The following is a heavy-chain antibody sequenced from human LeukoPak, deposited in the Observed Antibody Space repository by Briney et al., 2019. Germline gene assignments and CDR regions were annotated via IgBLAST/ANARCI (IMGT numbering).Heavy chain of an antibody. J-gene: IGHJ3*02. CDR2: INHSGST. D-gene: IGHD3-22*01. CDR3: ARGSPLSSMIVVVDDAFDI. Sequence: SETLFLTCAVYGGSFSGYYWNWIRQPPGKGLEWIGEINHSGSTNYNPSLKSRVTISVDTSKNQFSLKLNSVTAADTAVYYCARGSPLSSMIVVVDDAFDIWGQGTMVTVSS. V-gene: IGHV4-34*01. CDR1: GGSFSGYY.